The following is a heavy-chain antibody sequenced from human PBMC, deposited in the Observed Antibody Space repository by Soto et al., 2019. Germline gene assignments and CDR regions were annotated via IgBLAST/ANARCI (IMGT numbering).Heavy chain of an antibody. J-gene: IGHJ6*03. V-gene: IGHV4-39*01. CDR1: GGSISSSSYY. CDR3: ARPNLSYYYMDV. Sequence: SETLSLTCTVSGGSISSSSYYWGWIRQPPGKGLEWIGSIYYSGSTYYNPSLKSRVTISVDTSKNQFSLKLSSVTAADTAVYYCARPNLSYYYMDVWGNGTPVTV. CDR2: IYYSGST.